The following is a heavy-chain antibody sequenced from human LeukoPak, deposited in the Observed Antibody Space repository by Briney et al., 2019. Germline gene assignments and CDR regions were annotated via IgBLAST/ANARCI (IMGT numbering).Heavy chain of an antibody. CDR1: GYTFTGYF. D-gene: IGHD6-19*01. J-gene: IGHJ4*02. CDR3: ARGVAGTPLTDY. Sequence: GASVKVSCKSSGYTFTGYFVHWVRQAPGQGLEWMGWINPNSGGTNYAQKFQGGVTMTRDTSISIAYMELSRLRSADTAVYYCARGVAGTPLTDYWGQGTLVTVSS. V-gene: IGHV1-2*02. CDR2: INPNSGGT.